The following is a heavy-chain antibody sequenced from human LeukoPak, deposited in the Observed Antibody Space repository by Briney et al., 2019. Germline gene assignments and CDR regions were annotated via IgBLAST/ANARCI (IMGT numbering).Heavy chain of an antibody. CDR3: ARGSGTYYYYYYMDV. J-gene: IGHJ6*03. Sequence: PSQTLSLTCTVSGGSISSGDYYWSWIRQPPGKGLEWIGYIYYSGSTYYNPSLKSRVTISVDTSKNQFSLKLSSVTAADTAVYCCARGSGTYYYYYYMDVWGKGTTVTVSS. CDR2: IYYSGST. CDR1: GGSISSGDYY. V-gene: IGHV4-30-4*08. D-gene: IGHD2-15*01.